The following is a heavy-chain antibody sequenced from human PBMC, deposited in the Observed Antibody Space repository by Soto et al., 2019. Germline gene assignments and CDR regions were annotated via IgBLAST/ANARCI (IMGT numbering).Heavy chain of an antibody. D-gene: IGHD3-10*01. CDR1: GGSISIYY. CDR3: ERDYGSGSYYGYDYGMDV. J-gene: IGHJ6*02. CDR2: IYYSGST. Sequence: SETLSLTCTVSGGSISIYYWSLIRQPPGKGLEWIGYIYYSGSTNYNPSLKSRVTISVDTSKNQFSLKLSSVTAADTAVYYCERDYGSGSYYGYDYGMDVWGQGITVTVSS. V-gene: IGHV4-59*01.